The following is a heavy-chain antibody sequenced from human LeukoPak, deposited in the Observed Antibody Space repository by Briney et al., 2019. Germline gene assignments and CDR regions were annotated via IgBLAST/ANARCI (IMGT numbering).Heavy chain of an antibody. D-gene: IGHD6-19*01. CDR1: GFTFSSYA. V-gene: IGHV3-30-3*01. Sequence: GGSLRLSCAASGFTFSSYAMHWVRQAPGKGLEWVAVISYDGSNKYYADSVKGRFTISRDNSKNTLYLQMNSLRAEDTAVDYCARDRRGWCRFDYWGQGTLVTVSS. CDR3: ARDRRGWCRFDY. CDR2: ISYDGSNK. J-gene: IGHJ4*02.